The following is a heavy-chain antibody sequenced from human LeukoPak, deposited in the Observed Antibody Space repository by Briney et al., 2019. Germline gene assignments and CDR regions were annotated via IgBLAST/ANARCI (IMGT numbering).Heavy chain of an antibody. CDR3: ARLAFCTNAVCFSNYYYSMDV. V-gene: IGHV5-51*01. J-gene: IGHJ6*03. CDR1: GYSFPSYW. Sequence: GESLKISCQGSGYSFPSYWIGWVRQMPGKGLEWMGIIYPDDSDTKYSPSFQGQVTISADKSISTAYLQWSSLKASDTAMYYCARLAFCTNAVCFSNYYYSMDVWGRGTTVTVSS. D-gene: IGHD2-8*01. CDR2: IYPDDSDT.